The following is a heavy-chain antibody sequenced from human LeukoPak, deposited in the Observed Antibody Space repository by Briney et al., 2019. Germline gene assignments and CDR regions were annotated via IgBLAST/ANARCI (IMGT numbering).Heavy chain of an antibody. CDR2: MNPNSGNT. CDR1: GYTFTSYD. D-gene: IGHD3-10*01. Sequence: ASVKVSCKASGYTFTSYDINWVRQATGQGLEWMGWMNPNSGNTGYAQKFQGRVTMTRNTSISTAYMELSSLRSEDTAVYYCARGGDVRFGELPNWFDPWGQGTLVTASS. CDR3: ARGGDVRFGELPNWFDP. J-gene: IGHJ5*02. V-gene: IGHV1-8*01.